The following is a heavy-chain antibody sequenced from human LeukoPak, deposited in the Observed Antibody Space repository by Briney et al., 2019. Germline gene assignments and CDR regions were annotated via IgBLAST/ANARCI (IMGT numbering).Heavy chain of an antibody. V-gene: IGHV3-74*01. CDR1: GFTFSNYW. Sequence: GGSLRPSCAASGFTFSNYWMHWVRQAPGKGLVWVSRINTDGSRITYADSVKGRFTISRDNAMNTVYLQMNSLRAEDTGVYYCARGPPLFDPWGQGTLVAVSS. J-gene: IGHJ5*02. CDR3: ARGPPLFDP. CDR2: INTDGSRI.